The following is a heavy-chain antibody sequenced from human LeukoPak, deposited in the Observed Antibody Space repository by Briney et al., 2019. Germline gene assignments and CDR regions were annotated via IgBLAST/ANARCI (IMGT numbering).Heavy chain of an antibody. CDR3: ARGGPSLGVDY. CDR1: GVSVSSGNHY. J-gene: IGHJ4*02. Sequence: SETLSLTCTVSGVSVSSGNHYWSWIRQPPGKGLEWIGYISYSGSTNYNPSLKSRVTISVDTSKNRFSLRLSSVTAADTAVYYCARGGPSLGVDYWGQGTLVTVSS. D-gene: IGHD5/OR15-5a*01. CDR2: ISYSGST. V-gene: IGHV4-61*01.